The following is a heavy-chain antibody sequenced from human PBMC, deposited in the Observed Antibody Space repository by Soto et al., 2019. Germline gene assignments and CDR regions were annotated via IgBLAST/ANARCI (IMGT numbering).Heavy chain of an antibody. Sequence: GGSLRLSCAASGFTFSSYWMSWVRQAPGKGLEWVANIKKDGSEKYDVDSVKGRFTISRDNAKNSLYLQMNSLGAEDTAVYYCASLRYDFWSSYYYMDVWGKGTTVTVSS. CDR3: ASLRYDFWSSYYYMDV. J-gene: IGHJ6*03. CDR1: GFTFSSYW. D-gene: IGHD3-3*01. CDR2: IKKDGSEK. V-gene: IGHV3-7*01.